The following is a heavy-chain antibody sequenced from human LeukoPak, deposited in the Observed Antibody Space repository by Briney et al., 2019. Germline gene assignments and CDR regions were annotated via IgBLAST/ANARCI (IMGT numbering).Heavy chain of an antibody. CDR3: ARDTRDTSGYYYVLLDY. CDR1: GFTFNTYT. CDR2: IDSSGRVI. D-gene: IGHD3-22*01. V-gene: IGHV3-48*01. Sequence: GGSLRLSCAASGFTFNTYTMNWVRQAPGKGLEWISYIDSSGRVIYYADSVKGRFTISRDNAKNSLYLQMSSLRAEDTAVYYCARDTRDTSGYYYVLLDYWGQGTLVTVSS. J-gene: IGHJ4*02.